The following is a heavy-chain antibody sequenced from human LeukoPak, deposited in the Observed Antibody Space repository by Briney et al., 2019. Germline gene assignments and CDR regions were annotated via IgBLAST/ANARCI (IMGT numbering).Heavy chain of an antibody. V-gene: IGHV3-66*01. CDR3: ARGSSSSWYVYDY. CDR2: IYSGGST. J-gene: IGHJ4*02. CDR1: GFTVSSNY. D-gene: IGHD6-13*01. Sequence: PGGSLRLSCAASGFTVSSNYMTWVRQAPGKGLEWVSVIYSGGSTYYADFVKGRFTISRDNSKNTLYLQMNSLRVEDTAVYYCARGSSSSWYVYDYWGQGTLVTVSS.